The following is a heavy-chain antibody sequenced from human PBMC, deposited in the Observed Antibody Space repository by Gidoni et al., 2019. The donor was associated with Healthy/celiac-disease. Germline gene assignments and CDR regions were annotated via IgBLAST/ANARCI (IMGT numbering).Heavy chain of an antibody. CDR3: ARDYCSGGSCYSPPFDY. V-gene: IGHV3-21*01. J-gene: IGHJ4*02. CDR2: ISSSSSYI. D-gene: IGHD2-15*01. CDR1: GFTFSSYS. Sequence: EVQLVESGGGLVKPGGSLRLSCAASGFTFSSYSMNWVRQAPGKGLEWVSSISSSSSYIYYADSVKGRFTISRDNAKNSLYLQMNSLRAEDTAVYYCARDYCSGGSCYSPPFDYWGQGTLVPVSS.